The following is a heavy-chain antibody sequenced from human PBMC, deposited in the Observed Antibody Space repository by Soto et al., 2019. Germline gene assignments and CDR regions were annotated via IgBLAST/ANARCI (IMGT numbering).Heavy chain of an antibody. V-gene: IGHV3-11*01. Sequence: PGGSLRLSCAASGFTFSDYYMSWIRQAPGKGLEWVSYISSSGSTIYHADSVKGRFTISRDNAKNSPYLQMNSLRAEDTAVYYCARGGYYVLENPVTFDIWGQGTMVTVSS. CDR2: ISSSGSTI. J-gene: IGHJ3*02. CDR3: ARGGYYVLENPVTFDI. CDR1: GFTFSDYY. D-gene: IGHD3-10*02.